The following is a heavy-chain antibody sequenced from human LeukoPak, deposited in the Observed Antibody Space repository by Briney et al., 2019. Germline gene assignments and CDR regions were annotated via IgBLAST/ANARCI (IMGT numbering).Heavy chain of an antibody. J-gene: IGHJ6*03. CDR1: GFTFSNYG. CDR3: ARDKGYNNGYYDYYLDV. D-gene: IGHD1-1*01. Sequence: GGSLRLSCAASGFTFSNYGIHWVRQAPGKGLEWVAVMWYDGTNKYYADAVKGRFTISRDNSKNTLYLQLNSLRPDDTAVFYCARDKGYNNGYYDYYLDVWGQGTTVSVSS. CDR2: MWYDGTNK. V-gene: IGHV3-33*01.